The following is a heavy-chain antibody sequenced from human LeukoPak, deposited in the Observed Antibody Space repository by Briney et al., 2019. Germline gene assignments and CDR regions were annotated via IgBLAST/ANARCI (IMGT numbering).Heavy chain of an antibody. CDR2: IYHSGST. D-gene: IGHD2-2*01. J-gene: IGHJ4*02. Sequence: TSETRSLTCAVSGYSISSGYYWGWIRQPPGKGLEWIGSIYHSGSTYYNPSLKSRVTISVDTSKNQFSLKLSSVTAADTAVYYCARGGSTRNFDYWGQGTLVTVSS. V-gene: IGHV4-38-2*01. CDR1: GYSISSGYY. CDR3: ARGGSTRNFDY.